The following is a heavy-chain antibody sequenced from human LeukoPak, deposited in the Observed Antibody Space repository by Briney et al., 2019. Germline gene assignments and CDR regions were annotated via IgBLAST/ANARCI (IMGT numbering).Heavy chain of an antibody. V-gene: IGHV4-38-2*02. CDR3: ARELYCTNGVCYRYFDY. J-gene: IGHJ4*02. Sequence: SETLSLTCTVSGYSISSGYYWGWIRQPPGKGLEWIGSIYHSGSTYYNPSLKSRVTISVDTSKNQFSLKLSSVTAADTAVYYCARELYCTNGVCYRYFDYWGQGTLVTVSS. CDR2: IYHSGST. D-gene: IGHD2-8*01. CDR1: GYSISSGYY.